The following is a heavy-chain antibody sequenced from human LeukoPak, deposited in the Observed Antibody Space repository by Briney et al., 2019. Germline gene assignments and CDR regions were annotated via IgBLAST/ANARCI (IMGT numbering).Heavy chain of an antibody. CDR3: AKRPGIAAAGPDAFDI. J-gene: IGHJ3*02. V-gene: IGHV3-30*02. D-gene: IGHD6-13*01. CDR2: IRYDGSKK. CDR1: GFTFSSYG. Sequence: GGSLRLSCAASGFTFSSYGMHWVRQAPGKGLEWVAFIRYDGSKKYYADSVKGRFTISRDNSKNTLYLQMNSLRAEDTAVYYCAKRPGIAAAGPDAFDIWGQGTMVTVSS.